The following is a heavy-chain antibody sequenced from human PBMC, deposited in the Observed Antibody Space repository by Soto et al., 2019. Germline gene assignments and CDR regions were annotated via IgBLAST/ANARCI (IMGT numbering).Heavy chain of an antibody. V-gene: IGHV4-34*01. CDR1: GGSFSGYY. CDR3: ARRPVVVVVAAIIYGMDV. J-gene: IGHJ6*02. D-gene: IGHD2-15*01. Sequence: SETLSLTCAVYGGSFSGYYWSWIRQPPGKGLEWIGEINHSGSTNYNPSLKSRVTISVDTSKNQFSLKLSSVTAADTAVYYCARRPVVVVVAAIIYGMDVWGQGTTVTVS. CDR2: INHSGST.